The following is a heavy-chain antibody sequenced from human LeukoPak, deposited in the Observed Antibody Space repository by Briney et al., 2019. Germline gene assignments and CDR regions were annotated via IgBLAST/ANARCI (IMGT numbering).Heavy chain of an antibody. Sequence: SVKVSFKASGGTFSSYAISWVRQAPGQGLEWMGRIIPILGIANYAQKFQGRVTITADKSTSTAYMELSSLRSEDTAVYYCARDRSVVVVAARGYYGMDVWGQGTTVTVSS. V-gene: IGHV1-69*04. J-gene: IGHJ6*02. CDR2: IIPILGIA. CDR1: GGTFSSYA. CDR3: ARDRSVVVVAARGYYGMDV. D-gene: IGHD2-15*01.